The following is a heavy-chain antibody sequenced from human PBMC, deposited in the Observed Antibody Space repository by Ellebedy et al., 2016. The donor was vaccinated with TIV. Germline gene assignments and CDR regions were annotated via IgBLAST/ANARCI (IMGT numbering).Heavy chain of an antibody. D-gene: IGHD3-16*01. J-gene: IGHJ4*02. CDR2: IYYSGST. CDR1: GGSFSSGDYS. Sequence: SETLSLXXTVSGGSFSSGDYSWTWIRQHPGKGLQWIGYIYYSGSTYYNPSLKSRLTISADTSKNQFSLKLSSVTAADTAVYYCATDWGRAAVLWGQGTLVTVSS. CDR3: ATDWGRAAVL. V-gene: IGHV4-31*03.